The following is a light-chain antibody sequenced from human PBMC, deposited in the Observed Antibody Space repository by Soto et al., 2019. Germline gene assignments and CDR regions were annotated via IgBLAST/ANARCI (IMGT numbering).Light chain of an antibody. CDR3: QSYDSSLSGRNVV. J-gene: IGLJ2*01. CDR1: SSNIGAGYD. Sequence: QLVLTQPPSVSGAPGQRVTISCTGSSSNIGAGYDVHWYQQLPGTAPKLLIYGNSNRPSGVPDRFSGSKSGTSASLAITGLQAEDEADYYCQSYDSSLSGRNVVFGGGTKLTV. CDR2: GNS. V-gene: IGLV1-40*01.